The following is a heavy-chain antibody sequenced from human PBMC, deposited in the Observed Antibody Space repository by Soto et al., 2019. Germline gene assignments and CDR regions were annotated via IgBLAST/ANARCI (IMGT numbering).Heavy chain of an antibody. J-gene: IGHJ4*02. V-gene: IGHV2-5*01. D-gene: IGHD1-1*01. Sequence: QITLKETGPSLVKPTQTITLTCTFSGFSLTTSGVGVGWIRQPPGKALECLAFIYWNDDTHYTPSLKSRLTITKDTSKNQVVLTMTNMDPLDTATYYCERLTYNYANDNWGQGTLVTVSS. CDR3: ERLTYNYANDN. CDR1: GFSLTTSGVG. CDR2: IYWNDDT.